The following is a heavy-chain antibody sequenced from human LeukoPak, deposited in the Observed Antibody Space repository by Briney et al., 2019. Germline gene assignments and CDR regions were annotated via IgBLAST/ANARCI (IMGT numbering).Heavy chain of an antibody. Sequence: SQTLSLTCAVSGGSLSSGGYSWSWIRQPPGTGLEWIGYIYHSGSTYYNPSLKSRVTISVDRSKNQSSLKLSSVTAADTAVYYCARDLGGIDAFDIWGQGTMVTVSS. V-gene: IGHV4-30-2*01. CDR1: GGSLSSGGYS. CDR3: ARDLGGIDAFDI. CDR2: IYHSGST. D-gene: IGHD3-16*01. J-gene: IGHJ3*02.